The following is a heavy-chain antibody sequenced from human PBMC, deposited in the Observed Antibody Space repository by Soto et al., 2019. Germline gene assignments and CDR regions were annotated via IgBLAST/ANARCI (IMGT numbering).Heavy chain of an antibody. Sequence: EVQLVESGGGLVQPGGSLRLSCAASGFTFTTSWMHWVRQAPEKGLGWVSHINSDGSTTTYADSVRGRFTISRDNAKNTLYLQMNSLRVEDTAVYYCARDRDYGMDVWGQGTTVIVSS. CDR2: INSDGSTT. CDR3: ARDRDYGMDV. CDR1: GFTFTTSW. J-gene: IGHJ6*02. V-gene: IGHV3-74*01.